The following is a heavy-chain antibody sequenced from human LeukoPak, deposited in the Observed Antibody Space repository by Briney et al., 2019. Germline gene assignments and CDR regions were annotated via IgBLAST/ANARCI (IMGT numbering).Heavy chain of an antibody. D-gene: IGHD2-8*01. CDR1: GFTFDDYA. Sequence: GGSLRLSCAASGFTFDDYAMHWVRQAPGKGLEWVSGISWNSGSIGYADSVKGRFTISRDNSKNTLYLQMNSLRAEDTAVYYCVRNRVVVPNGDWFDSWGRGTLVTVSS. J-gene: IGHJ5*01. V-gene: IGHV3-9*01. CDR2: ISWNSGSI. CDR3: VRNRVVVPNGDWFDS.